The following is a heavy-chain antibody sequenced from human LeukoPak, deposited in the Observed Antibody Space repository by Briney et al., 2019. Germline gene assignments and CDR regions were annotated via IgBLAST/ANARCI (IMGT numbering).Heavy chain of an antibody. J-gene: IGHJ6*03. CDR3: ARVEATTARSYNYYYMDV. V-gene: IGHV3-21*01. Sequence: GGSLRLPCSASGFSFSLYAMNWVRQAPGKGLEWVSSITTGSSYIYYADSVRGRFTVSRDSAKNSLYLQMNDLRDEDTAMYYCARVEATTARSYNYYYMDVWGKGTTVTVSS. D-gene: IGHD1-1*01. CDR2: ITTGSSYI. CDR1: GFSFSLYA.